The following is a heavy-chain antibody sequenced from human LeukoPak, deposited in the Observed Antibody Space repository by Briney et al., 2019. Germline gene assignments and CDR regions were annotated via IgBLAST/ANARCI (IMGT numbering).Heavy chain of an antibody. V-gene: IGHV4-61*01. D-gene: IGHD2-2*01. CDR3: ARPYCSSTSCYHLDAFDI. CDR1: GYSVRSSYY. CDR2: IYYSGST. Sequence: SETLSLTCVVSGYSVRSSYYWSWIRQPPGKGLEWIGYIYYSGSTNYNPSLKSRVTISVDTSKNQFSLKLSSVTAADTAVYYCARPYCSSTSCYHLDAFDIWGQGTMVTVSS. J-gene: IGHJ3*02.